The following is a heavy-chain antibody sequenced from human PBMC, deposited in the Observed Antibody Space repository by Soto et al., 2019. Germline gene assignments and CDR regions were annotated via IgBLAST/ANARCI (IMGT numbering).Heavy chain of an antibody. CDR3: ARVVMTTVPAPYYYGMDV. CDR1: GGTFSSYA. Sequence: GASVKVSCKASGGTFSSYAISWVRQAPGQGLEWMGRIIPFIGTANYAQKFQGRVTITADESTSTAYMELTSLRSEDTAVYYCARVVMTTVPAPYYYGMDVWGQGTTVTVSS. CDR2: IIPFIGTA. D-gene: IGHD4-4*01. J-gene: IGHJ6*02. V-gene: IGHV1-69*11.